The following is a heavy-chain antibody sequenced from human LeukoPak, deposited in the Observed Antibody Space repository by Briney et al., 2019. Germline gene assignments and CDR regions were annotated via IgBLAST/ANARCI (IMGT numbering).Heavy chain of an antibody. CDR3: AREGGGIVATPYFDY. CDR2: IISTLGTT. J-gene: IGHJ4*02. CDR1: GDTFSSHS. Sequence: GASVKVSCKASGDTFSSHSISWVRQTPGQGLEWMGGIISTLGTTKYAQKFQGRVTITADESTSTAYMELSSLRSEDTAVYYCAREGGGIVATPYFDYWGQGTLVTVSS. D-gene: IGHD5-12*01. V-gene: IGHV1-69*13.